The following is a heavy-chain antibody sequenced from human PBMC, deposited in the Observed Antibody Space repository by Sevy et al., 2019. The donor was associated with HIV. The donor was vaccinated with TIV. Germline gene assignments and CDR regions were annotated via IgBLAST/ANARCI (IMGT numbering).Heavy chain of an antibody. V-gene: IGHV3-21*01. J-gene: IGHJ4*02. CDR1: GFTFSSYS. Sequence: GGSLRLSCAASGFTFSSYSMNWVRQAPGKGLEWVSSISSSSSYIYYADSVKGRFTISRDNAKNSLYLQMNSLRAEDTAVYYCASEFLDCSGGSCYGGLYWGQGTLVTVPS. CDR2: ISSSSSYI. CDR3: ASEFLDCSGGSCYGGLY. D-gene: IGHD2-15*01.